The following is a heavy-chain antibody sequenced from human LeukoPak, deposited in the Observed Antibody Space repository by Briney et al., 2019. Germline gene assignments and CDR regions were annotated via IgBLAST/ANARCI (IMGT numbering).Heavy chain of an antibody. V-gene: IGHV1-2*06. CDR1: GYTFTGYQ. Sequence: ASVKVSCKASGYTFTGYQIHWVRQAPGQGLEWMGRINPNSGGTNYAQKFQGRVTMTRDTSISTAYMELSRLRSDDTAVYYCARAPDYIRFDPWGQGTLVTVSS. D-gene: IGHD4-11*01. CDR3: ARAPDYIRFDP. J-gene: IGHJ5*02. CDR2: INPNSGGT.